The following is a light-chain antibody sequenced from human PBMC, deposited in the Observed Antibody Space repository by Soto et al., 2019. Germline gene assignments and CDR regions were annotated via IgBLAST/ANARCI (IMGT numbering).Light chain of an antibody. CDR3: QEYYTLYTT. J-gene: IGKJ1*01. CDR1: QSVTGNY. CDR2: GAS. V-gene: IGKV3-20*01. Sequence: EIVLTQSPGTLSLSPGERATLSCGASQSVTGNYLAWYQQKPGQPPRLLIFGASTRATGIPDRFSGSGSGTDLTLTISRLETEDFAVYDCQEYYTLYTTVGQGTKVDIK.